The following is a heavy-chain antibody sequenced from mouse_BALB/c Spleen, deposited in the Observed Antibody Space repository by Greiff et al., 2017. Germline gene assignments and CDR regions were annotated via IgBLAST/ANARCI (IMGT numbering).Heavy chain of an antibody. V-gene: IGHV5-12-1*01. D-gene: IGHD1-1*01. CDR2: ISSGGGST. J-gene: IGHJ4*01. CDR1: GFAFSSYD. CDR3: ARHRYYGTYAMDY. Sequence: DVKVEESGGGLVKPGGSLKLSCAASGFAFSSYDMSWVRQTPEKRLEWVAYISSGGGSTYYPDTVKGRFTISRDNAKNTLYLQMSSLKSEDTAMYYCARHRYYGTYAMDYWGQGTSVTVSS.